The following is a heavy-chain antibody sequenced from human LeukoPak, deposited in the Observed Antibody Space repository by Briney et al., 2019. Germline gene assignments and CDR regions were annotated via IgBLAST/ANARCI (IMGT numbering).Heavy chain of an antibody. CDR2: IYYSGST. CDR1: GGSISSYY. D-gene: IGHD6-6*01. V-gene: IGHV4-59*01. CDR3: ARSNSLAARPSPPRY. Sequence: SETLSLTCTVSGGSISSYYWSWIRQPPGKGLEWIGYIYYSGSTNHNPSLKSRVTISVDTSKNQFSLKLSSVTAADTAVYYCARSNSLAARPSPPRYWGQGTLVTVSS. J-gene: IGHJ4*02.